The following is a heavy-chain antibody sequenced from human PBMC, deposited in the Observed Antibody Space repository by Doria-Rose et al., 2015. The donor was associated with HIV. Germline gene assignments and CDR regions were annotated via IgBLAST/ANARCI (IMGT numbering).Heavy chain of an antibody. CDR2: IFSDDER. CDR1: GVSISSPGMG. J-gene: IGHJ4*02. CDR3: ARIKSSRWYHKYYFDF. D-gene: IGHD6-13*01. V-gene: IGHV2-26*01. Sequence: QVTLKESGPVLVKPTETLTLTCTVSGVSISSPGMGVSWIRQPPGKALEWLAHIFSDDERSYKTSLKSRLTISRGTSKSQVVLTMTDMDPVDTATYYCARIKSSRWYHKYYFDFWGQGTLVIVSA.